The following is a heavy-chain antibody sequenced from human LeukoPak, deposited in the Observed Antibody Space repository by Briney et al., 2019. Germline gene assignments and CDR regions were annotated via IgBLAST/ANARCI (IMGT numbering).Heavy chain of an antibody. V-gene: IGHV4-30-2*01. D-gene: IGHD3-10*02. J-gene: IGHJ4*02. Sequence: PSETLSLTCTVSGGSISSGGYYWSWIRQPPGKGLEWIGYIYHSGSTYYNPSLKSRVTISVDTSKNQFSLKLSSVTAADTAVYYCARYVEKGYFDYWGQGTLVTVSS. CDR1: GGSISSGGYY. CDR3: ARYVEKGYFDY. CDR2: IYHSGST.